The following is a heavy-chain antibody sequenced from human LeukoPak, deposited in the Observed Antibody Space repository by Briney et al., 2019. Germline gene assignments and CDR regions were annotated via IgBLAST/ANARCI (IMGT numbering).Heavy chain of an antibody. V-gene: IGHV1-2*02. CDR2: INPNSGGT. CDR3: ARGVTATYGMDV. Sequence: ASVKVSCKASGYTFTGYYMHWVRQAPGQGLEWMGWINPNSGGTNYAQKFQGRVTMTRGTSISTAYMELSRLRSDDTAVYYCARGVTATYGMDVWGQGTTVTVSS. CDR1: GYTFTGYY. D-gene: IGHD5-18*01. J-gene: IGHJ6*02.